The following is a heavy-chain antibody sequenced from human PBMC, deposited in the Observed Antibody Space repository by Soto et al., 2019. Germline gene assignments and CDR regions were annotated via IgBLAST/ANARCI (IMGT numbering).Heavy chain of an antibody. V-gene: IGHV1-3*01. J-gene: IGHJ3*02. CDR3: ARDPDYIWGSYRPSDAFDI. CDR2: INAGNGNT. Sequence: ASVKVSCKASGYTFTSYAMHWVRQAPGQRLEWMGWINAGNGNTKYSQKFQGRVTITRDTSASTAYMELSSLRSEDTAVYYCARDPDYIWGSYRPSDAFDIWGQGTMVTVSS. D-gene: IGHD3-16*02. CDR1: GYTFTSYA.